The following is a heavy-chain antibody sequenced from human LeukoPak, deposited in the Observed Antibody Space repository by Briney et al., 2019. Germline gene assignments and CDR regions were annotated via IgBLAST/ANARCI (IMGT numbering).Heavy chain of an antibody. CDR3: VVVVEPSDSDGFDV. J-gene: IGHJ3*01. D-gene: IGHD1-14*01. CDR1: GFTFGNSW. CDR2: INADGSTT. Sequence: GVLRLSCAASGFTFGNSWVHWVRQAPGKGLVWVSLINADGSTTTYADSVKGRFTISRDDARNTLSLQMNSLTIEDTAVYYCVVVVEPSDSDGFDVWGQGTMITVSS. V-gene: IGHV3-74*01.